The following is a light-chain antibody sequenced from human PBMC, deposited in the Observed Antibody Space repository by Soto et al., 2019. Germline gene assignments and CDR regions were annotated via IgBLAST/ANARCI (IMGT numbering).Light chain of an antibody. CDR3: QQYQNWRPYPL. V-gene: IGKV3-15*01. J-gene: IGKJ3*01. CDR1: QSVNTF. Sequence: EIVMTQSPATLSVSPGERATLSCRASQSVNTFLAWYQQKPGQAPRLLIYGAFTRAAGIPARFSGGGSGTEFTLTINSLQSEDLAVYYCQQYQNWRPYPLFGPGTKVDLK. CDR2: GAF.